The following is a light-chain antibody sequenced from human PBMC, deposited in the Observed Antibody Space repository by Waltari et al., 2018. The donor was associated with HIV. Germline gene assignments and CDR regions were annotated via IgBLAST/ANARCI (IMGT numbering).Light chain of an antibody. CDR2: EVN. J-gene: IGLJ3*02. V-gene: IGLV2-8*01. Sequence: QSALTQPPSASGSPGQSVTISCTGTSSDADTYNYVSCYQQHPGEAPKLMIYEVNKRPSGVPDRFSGSKSGNTASLTVSGLQAEDEADYYCSSYAGSNNLGVFGGGTKLTVL. CDR3: SSYAGSNNLGV. CDR1: SSDADTYNY.